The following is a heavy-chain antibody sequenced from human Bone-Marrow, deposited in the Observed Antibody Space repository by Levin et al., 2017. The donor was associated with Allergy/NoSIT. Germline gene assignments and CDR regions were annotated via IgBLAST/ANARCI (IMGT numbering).Heavy chain of an antibody. CDR3: ARTALGVPGAWLDP. D-gene: IGHD1-26*01. V-gene: IGHV3-23*01. Sequence: PGGSLRLSCAASGFTFSTYVMSWVRQAPGKGLEWVSSISGGGDTTYYADSVKGRFTISRENSKSTHYLQMNILRAEDTAVYYCARTALGVPGAWLDPWGQGILVAVSS. CDR1: GFTFSTYV. J-gene: IGHJ5*02. CDR2: ISGGGDTT.